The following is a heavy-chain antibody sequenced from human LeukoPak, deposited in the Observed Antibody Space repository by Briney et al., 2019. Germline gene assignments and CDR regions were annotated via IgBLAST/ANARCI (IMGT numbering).Heavy chain of an antibody. CDR2: ISYDGSNK. V-gene: IGHV3-30*04. J-gene: IGHJ4*02. D-gene: IGHD5-18*01. Sequence: GGSLRLSCAASGFTFSSYAMHWVRQAPGKGLEWVAVISYDGSNKYYADSVKGRFTISRDNAKNSLYLQMNSLRAEDTAVYYCARDLSYGAGFDYWGQGTLVTVSS. CDR3: ARDLSYGAGFDY. CDR1: GFTFSSYA.